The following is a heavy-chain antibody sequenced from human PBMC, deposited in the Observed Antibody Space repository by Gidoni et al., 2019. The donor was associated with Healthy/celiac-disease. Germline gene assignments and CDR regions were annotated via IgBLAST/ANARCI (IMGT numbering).Heavy chain of an antibody. CDR3: ARGDLYYYDSSGYLISNPGEFDY. Sequence: QVQLVQSGAEVKKPGPSVKVSCQASGYIFTSYGISWVRQAPGQGLEWMGWISAYNGNTNYAQKLQGRVTMTTDTSTSTAYMELRSLRSDDTAVYYCARGDLYYYDSSGYLISNPGEFDYWGQGTLVTVSS. CDR1: GYIFTSYG. V-gene: IGHV1-18*01. D-gene: IGHD3-22*01. CDR2: ISAYNGNT. J-gene: IGHJ4*02.